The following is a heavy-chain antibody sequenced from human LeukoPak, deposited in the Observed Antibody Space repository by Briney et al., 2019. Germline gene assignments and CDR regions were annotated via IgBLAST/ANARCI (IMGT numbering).Heavy chain of an antibody. CDR1: GFTFSSYW. V-gene: IGHV3-7*01. D-gene: IGHD6-6*01. J-gene: IGHJ4*02. CDR3: ARFGGSSSLDY. CDR2: IKQDGSEK. Sequence: GGSLRLSCAASGFTFSSYWMSWLRQAPGKGLEWVANIKQDGSEKYYVDSVKGRFTISRDNAKNSLYLQMNSLRAEDTAVYYCARFGGSSSLDYWGQGTLVTVSS.